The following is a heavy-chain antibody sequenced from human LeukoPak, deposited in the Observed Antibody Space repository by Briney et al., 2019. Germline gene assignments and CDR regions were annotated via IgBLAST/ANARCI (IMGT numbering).Heavy chain of an antibody. CDR2: INPSGGST. CDR3: ARGDRGYSYGNYLDY. Sequence: ASVKVSCRASGYTFTRYYMHWVRQAPGQGLEGMGIINPSGGSTIYAQKFQGRVTMTRDMSTSTVYMELSSLRSEDTAVYYCARGDRGYSYGNYLDYWGQGTLVTVSS. V-gene: IGHV1-46*01. CDR1: GYTFTRYY. D-gene: IGHD5-18*01. J-gene: IGHJ4*02.